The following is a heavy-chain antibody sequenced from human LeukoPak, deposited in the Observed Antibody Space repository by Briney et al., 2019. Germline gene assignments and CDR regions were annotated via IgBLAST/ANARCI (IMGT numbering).Heavy chain of an antibody. V-gene: IGHV3-23*01. CDR3: AKVDCSSTTCYTVDY. J-gene: IGHJ4*02. CDR2: VSSSGSST. CDR1: GFTFSSYA. D-gene: IGHD2-2*02. Sequence: GGSLRLSCAASGFTFSSYAMSWVRQAPGKGLEWVSTVSSSGSSTYYADSVKGRFTISRDDSKNTLYLQMNTLRADDTAVYYCAKVDCSSTTCYTVDYWGQGTLVTVSS.